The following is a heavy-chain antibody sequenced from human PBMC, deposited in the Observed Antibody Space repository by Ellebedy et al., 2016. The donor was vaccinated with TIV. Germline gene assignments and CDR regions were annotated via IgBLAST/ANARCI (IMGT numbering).Heavy chain of an antibody. CDR3: VSVVPAANGVVWFDP. J-gene: IGHJ5*02. CDR2: IYYSGST. Sequence: MPSETLSLTCTVSGGSISSYYWGWIRQPPGKGLEWIGSIYYSGSTYYNPSLKSRVTISVDTSKNQFSLKLSSVTAADTAVYYCVSVVPAANGVVWFDPWGQGTLVTVSS. D-gene: IGHD2-2*01. CDR1: GGSISSYY. V-gene: IGHV4-39*01.